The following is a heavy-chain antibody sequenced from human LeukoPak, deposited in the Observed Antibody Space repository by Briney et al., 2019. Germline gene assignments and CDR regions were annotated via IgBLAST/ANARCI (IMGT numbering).Heavy chain of an antibody. Sequence: GGSLRLSCAASGFTFSSYGMRWVRQAPGKGLEWVAFIRYDGSNKYYADSVKGRFTISRDNSKNTLYLQMNSLRAEDTAVYYCAKEEYSSGWYPGYWGQGTLVTVSS. J-gene: IGHJ4*02. D-gene: IGHD6-19*01. CDR2: IRYDGSNK. V-gene: IGHV3-30*02. CDR3: AKEEYSSGWYPGY. CDR1: GFTFSSYG.